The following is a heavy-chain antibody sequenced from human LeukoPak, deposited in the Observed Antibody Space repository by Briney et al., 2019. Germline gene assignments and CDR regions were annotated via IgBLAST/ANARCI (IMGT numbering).Heavy chain of an antibody. CDR1: GGSISSSSYY. CDR2: IYYSGST. D-gene: IGHD2-15*01. CDR3: ARGSEVAATQNY. V-gene: IGHV4-39*01. Sequence: SETLSLTCTVSGGSISSSSYYWGWIRQPPGKGLEWIGSIYYSGSTYYNPSLKSRVTISVDTSKNQFSLKLSSVTAADTAVYHCARGSEVAATQNYWGQGTLITVSS. J-gene: IGHJ4*02.